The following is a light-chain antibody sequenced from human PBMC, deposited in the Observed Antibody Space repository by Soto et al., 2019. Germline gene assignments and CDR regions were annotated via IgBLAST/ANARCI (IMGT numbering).Light chain of an antibody. V-gene: IGKV4-1*01. CDR2: WAS. CDR1: QSLVYRSNNKNY. J-gene: IGKJ1*01. CDR3: QQYDTAPRT. Sequence: DIVMTQSPDFLAVSLGERATINCKSSQSLVYRSNNKNYLAWYQQKPGQPPKLLFYWASTRESGVPDRFSGSRSGTDFTLTISSLQAADVAVYYCQQYDTAPRTFGQGTKVEIK.